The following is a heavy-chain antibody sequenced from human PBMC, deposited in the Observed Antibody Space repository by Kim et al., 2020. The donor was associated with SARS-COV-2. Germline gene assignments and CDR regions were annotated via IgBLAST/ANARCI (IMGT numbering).Heavy chain of an antibody. J-gene: IGHJ6*02. Sequence: SETLSLTCTVSGGSVSSGSYYWSWIRQPPGKGLEWIGYIYYSGSTNYNPSLKSRVTISVDTSKNQFSLKLISVTAADTAVYYCARIMVRGVIDRYYYYYGMDVWGQGTTVTVSS. D-gene: IGHD3-10*01. V-gene: IGHV4-61*01. CDR3: ARIMVRGVIDRYYYYYGMDV. CDR1: GGSVSSGSYY. CDR2: IYYSGST.